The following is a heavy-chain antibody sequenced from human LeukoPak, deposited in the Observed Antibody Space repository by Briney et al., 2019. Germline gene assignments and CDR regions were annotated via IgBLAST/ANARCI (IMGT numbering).Heavy chain of an antibody. CDR3: ARDDADPSGQFKAFDP. V-gene: IGHV4-39*07. J-gene: IGHJ5*02. CDR1: GGSISSSSYY. CDR2: INHSGST. Sequence: SETLSLTCTVSGGSISSSSYYWGWIRQPPGKGLEWIGEINHSGSTNYNPSLKSRVTMSIDTSKNQFSLKVTSVIAADTAVYYCARDDADPSGQFKAFDPWGQGTLVTVSS. D-gene: IGHD2-2*01.